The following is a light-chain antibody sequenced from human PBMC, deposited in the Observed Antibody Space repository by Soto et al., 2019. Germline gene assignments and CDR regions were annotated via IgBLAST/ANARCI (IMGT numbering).Light chain of an antibody. Sequence: DIPMTQSPYSLSASVGDRVTITCRASQSISTYLNWYHQRPGKAPELLIYGASSLQSGVPSRFSGSGSGTDFTLTISGLQTEDFATYYGQQSYTTPLTFGGGTKVEIK. CDR1: QSISTY. CDR3: QQSYTTPLT. V-gene: IGKV1-39*01. CDR2: GAS. J-gene: IGKJ4*01.